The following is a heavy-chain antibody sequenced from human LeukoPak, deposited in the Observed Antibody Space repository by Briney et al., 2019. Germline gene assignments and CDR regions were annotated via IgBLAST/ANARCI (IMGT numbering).Heavy chain of an antibody. J-gene: IGHJ3*02. D-gene: IGHD5-24*01. CDR2: ISAYNGNT. V-gene: IGHV1-18*01. CDR3: ARCGDGYKDASTTIKPPFDI. Sequence: ASVKVSCKASGYTFTSYGISWVRQAPGQGLEWMGWISAYNGNTNYAQKLQGRVTMTTDTSTSTAYMELRSLRSEDTAVYYCARCGDGYKDASTTIKPPFDIWGQGTMVTVSS. CDR1: GYTFTSYG.